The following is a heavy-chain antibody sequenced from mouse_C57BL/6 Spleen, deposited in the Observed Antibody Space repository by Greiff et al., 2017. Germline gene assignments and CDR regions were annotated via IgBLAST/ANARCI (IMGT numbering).Heavy chain of an antibody. CDR1: GYTFTSYG. CDR3: ATIVTAGYLDD. J-gene: IGHJ2*01. V-gene: IGHV1-81*01. D-gene: IGHD2-12*01. CDR2: IYPRSGNT. Sequence: VQLQQSGAELARPGASVKLSCKASGYTFTSYGMSWVKQRTGQGLEWIGEIYPRSGNTNYNEKFKGKATLTADKSSSTAYMELRSLTSEDCAVEFCATIVTAGYLDDWGQGTTLTVSS.